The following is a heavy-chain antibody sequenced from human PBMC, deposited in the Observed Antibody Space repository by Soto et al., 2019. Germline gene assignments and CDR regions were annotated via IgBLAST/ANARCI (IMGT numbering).Heavy chain of an antibody. J-gene: IGHJ4*02. CDR2: IDNDGRRT. CDR3: ARDVQFQSFDY. D-gene: IGHD4-4*01. V-gene: IGHV3-74*01. CDR1: GFTFSNYW. Sequence: EVQLVESGGGLVQPGGSLRLSCAASGFTFSNYWMHWVRQVPGKGLVWVSRIDNDGRRTSYADSVKGRFTISRDNTKNTLYLQMNSLRAEDTAVYYCARDVQFQSFDYWGRGTLVTVSS.